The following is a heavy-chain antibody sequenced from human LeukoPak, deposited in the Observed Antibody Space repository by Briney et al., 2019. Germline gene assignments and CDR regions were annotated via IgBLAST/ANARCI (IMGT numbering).Heavy chain of an antibody. V-gene: IGHV1-8*01. J-gene: IGHJ6*03. Sequence: ASMKVSCKASGYTFTSYDINWVRQATGQGLEWMGWMNPNSGNTGYAQKFQGRVTMTRNTSISTAYMELSSLRSEDTAVYYCAREVAAAGSLDYYYYYMDVWGKGTTVTVSS. CDR2: MNPNSGNT. CDR3: AREVAAAGSLDYYYYYMDV. CDR1: GYTFTSYD. D-gene: IGHD6-13*01.